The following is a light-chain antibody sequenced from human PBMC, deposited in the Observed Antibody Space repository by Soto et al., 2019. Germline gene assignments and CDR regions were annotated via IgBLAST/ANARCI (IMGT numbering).Light chain of an antibody. Sequence: QSVLTQPPSVSGAPGQRVTISCTRSSSNIGAGYDVHWYQQLPGTAPKLLISGNSNRPSGVPDRFSGSKSGTSASLAITGLQAEDEADYYCQSYDSSLSGSVFGGGTKLTVL. V-gene: IGLV1-40*01. CDR1: SSNIGAGYD. J-gene: IGLJ2*01. CDR3: QSYDSSLSGSV. CDR2: GNS.